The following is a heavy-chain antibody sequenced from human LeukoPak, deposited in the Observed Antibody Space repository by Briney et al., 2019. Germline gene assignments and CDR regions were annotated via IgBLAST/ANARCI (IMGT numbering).Heavy chain of an antibody. D-gene: IGHD3-10*01. J-gene: IGHJ5*02. V-gene: IGHV4-59*01. CDR3: ARDDYRGVTNFDP. Sequence: SETLSLTCSVSGGSISPYFWSWIRQPPGKGLEWIGYIAYSGSTSYNPSLKSRVTISVDTSKNQFSLRLNSVTTADTAVYYCARDDYRGVTNFDPWGQGTLVTVSS. CDR2: IAYSGST. CDR1: GGSISPYF.